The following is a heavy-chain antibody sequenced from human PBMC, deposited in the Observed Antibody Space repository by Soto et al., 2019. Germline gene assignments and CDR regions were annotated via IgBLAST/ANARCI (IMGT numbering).Heavy chain of an antibody. CDR2: IYPGDSDT. CDR3: ATWSGYSYGPYYFDY. Sequence: GESLKISCKGSGYSFTSYWIGWVRQMPGKGLEWMGIIYPGDSDTRYSPSFQGQVTISADKSISTAYLQWSSLKASDTAMYYCATWSGYSYGPYYFDYWGQGTLVTVSS. D-gene: IGHD5-18*01. V-gene: IGHV5-51*01. J-gene: IGHJ4*02. CDR1: GYSFTSYW.